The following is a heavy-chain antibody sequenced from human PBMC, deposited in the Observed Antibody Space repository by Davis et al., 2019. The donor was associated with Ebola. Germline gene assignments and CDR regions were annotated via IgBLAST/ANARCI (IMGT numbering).Heavy chain of an antibody. J-gene: IGHJ4*02. CDR1: GYTFTSYG. D-gene: IGHD3-10*01. CDR3: ARDRGGDYSFDY. CDR2: ISAYNGNT. Sequence: ASVKVSCKASGYTFTSYGISWVRQAPGQGLEWMGWISAYNGNTNYAQTLQGRVTMTTDTSTSTAYMELRSLRSDETAVYYCARDRGGDYSFDYWGQGTLVTVSS. V-gene: IGHV1-18*04.